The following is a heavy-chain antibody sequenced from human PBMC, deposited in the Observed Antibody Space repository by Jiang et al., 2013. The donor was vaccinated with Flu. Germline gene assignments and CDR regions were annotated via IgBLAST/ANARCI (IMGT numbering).Heavy chain of an antibody. Sequence: SGAEVKKPGASVKVSCKASGYTFTGYYIHWVRQAPGQGLEWMGRINPNSGGANYAQKFEVRVTMTRDTSINTAYMELSSLRSDDTAVYYCARAYYYDSSAYYFDYWGQGTLVTVSS. CDR3: ARAYYYDSSAYYFDY. CDR1: GYTFTGYY. D-gene: IGHD3-22*01. J-gene: IGHJ4*02. CDR2: INPNSGGA. V-gene: IGHV1-2*06.